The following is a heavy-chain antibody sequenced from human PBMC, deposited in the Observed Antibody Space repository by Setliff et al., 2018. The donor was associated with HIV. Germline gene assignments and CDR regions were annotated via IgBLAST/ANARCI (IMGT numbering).Heavy chain of an antibody. CDR1: GFTFNNAW. Sequence: GGSLRLSCAASGFTFNNAWMTWVRQAPGKGLEWVGHTKSKTDGGTTDYAAPVKGRFTISRDDSKTTLYLQMNSLKTEDTAVYYCTRDNYDSSGHSTEEHFQHWGQGTLVTVSS. CDR2: TKSKTDGGTT. CDR3: TRDNYDSSGHSTEEHFQH. D-gene: IGHD3-22*01. V-gene: IGHV3-15*01. J-gene: IGHJ1*01.